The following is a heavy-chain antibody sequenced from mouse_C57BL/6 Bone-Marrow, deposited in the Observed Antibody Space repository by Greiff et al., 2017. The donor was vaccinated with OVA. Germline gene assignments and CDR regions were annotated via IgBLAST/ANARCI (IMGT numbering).Heavy chain of an antibody. V-gene: IGHV5-9-1*02. CDR3: TRNNGRGIAY. CDR1: GFTFSSYA. J-gene: IGHJ3*01. Sequence: DVMLVESGEGLVKPGGSLKLSCAASGFTFSSYAMSWVRQTPEKRLEWVAYISSGGDYIYYADTVKGRFTISRDNARNTLYLQMSSLKSEDTAMYYCTRNNGRGIAYWGQGTLVTVSA. CDR2: ISSGGDYI. D-gene: IGHD1-3*01.